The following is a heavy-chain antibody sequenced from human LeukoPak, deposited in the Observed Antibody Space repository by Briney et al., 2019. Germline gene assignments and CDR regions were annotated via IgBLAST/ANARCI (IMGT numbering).Heavy chain of an antibody. V-gene: IGHV1-18*01. CDR3: AKDWNILTGRNCFDP. Sequence: ASVKVSCKASGYTFTSYGISWVRQAPGQGLEWMGWISAYNGNTNYAQKFQGRVTMSTDRSTSTAYMELRSLRFDDTAIYYCAKDWNILTGRNCFDPWGQGTLVTVSS. J-gene: IGHJ5*02. D-gene: IGHD3-9*01. CDR2: ISAYNGNT. CDR1: GYTFTSYG.